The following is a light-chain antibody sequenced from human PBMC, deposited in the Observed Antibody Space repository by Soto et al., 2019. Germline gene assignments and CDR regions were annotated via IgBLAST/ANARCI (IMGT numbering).Light chain of an antibody. CDR3: SSYTSINTYV. CDR2: DVG. Sequence: QSALIQPASVSGSPGQSIAISCIGTSSDVGGYNHVSWYQQHPGKAPKLMIYDVGNRPSGVSDRFSGSKSGNTASLTISGLQAEEEADYYCSSYTSINTYVFGAGTKVTVL. J-gene: IGLJ1*01. V-gene: IGLV2-14*01. CDR1: SSDVGGYNH.